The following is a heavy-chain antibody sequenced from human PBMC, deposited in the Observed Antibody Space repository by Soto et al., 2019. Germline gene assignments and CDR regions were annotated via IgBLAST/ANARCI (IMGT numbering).Heavy chain of an antibody. CDR3: TKQKGDSRTYYGLYV. J-gene: IGHJ6*02. CDR2: AYYRSQWYY. CDR1: GDSVPSNSAA. Sequence: SQTLSLTCVISGDSVPSNSAAWNWIRQSPSRGLEWLGRAYYRSQWYYDSAVSVKSRITVIPDTSKNQFSLHLSSVTPEDTAIYYCTKQKGDSRTYYGLYVWGQGTTVTVSS. D-gene: IGHD2-21*02. V-gene: IGHV6-1*01.